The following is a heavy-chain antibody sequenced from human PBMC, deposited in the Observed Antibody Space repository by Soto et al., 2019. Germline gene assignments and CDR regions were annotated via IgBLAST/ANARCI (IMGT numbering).Heavy chain of an antibody. CDR1: GGSISSNDHY. V-gene: IGHV4-30-4*01. D-gene: IGHD4-17*01. CDR3: VRVDLTLNADGDYGVLDS. Sequence: SETLSLTCTVSGGSISSNDHYWSWIRQPPGKGLEWIGYIYHTGSTFYTPSLKGRVSISIDTSKNHFSLRLSSVTAADTAVYFCVRVDLTLNADGDYGVLDSWGQGTLVTVSS. J-gene: IGHJ4*02. CDR2: IYHTGST.